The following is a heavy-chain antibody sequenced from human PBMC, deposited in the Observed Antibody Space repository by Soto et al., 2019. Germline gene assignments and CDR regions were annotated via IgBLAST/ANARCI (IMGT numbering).Heavy chain of an antibody. J-gene: IGHJ1*01. D-gene: IGHD2-15*01. CDR1: GLTFSSYG. CDR2: ISYDGSNK. V-gene: IGHV3-30*18. CDR3: AKPRDDSVTDAEYFQH. Sequence: QVQLVESGGGVVQPGRSLRLSCAASGLTFSSYGMHWVRQAPGKGLEWVAGISYDGSNKYYADSVKGRFTISRDNSKNTLYLQMNSLRAEDTAVYYCAKPRDDSVTDAEYFQHWGQGTLVTVSS.